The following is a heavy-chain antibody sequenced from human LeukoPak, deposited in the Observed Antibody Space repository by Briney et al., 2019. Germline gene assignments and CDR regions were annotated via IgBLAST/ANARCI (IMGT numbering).Heavy chain of an antibody. CDR3: ARDGHGDFWRARRTYYMDV. Sequence: PGGSLRLSCAASGFTFSSYEMNWVRQAPGKGLEWVSSISSSSSYIYYADSLKGRFTISRDNAKNSLYLQMNSLRAEDTAVYYCARDGHGDFWRARRTYYMDVWGKGTTVTVSS. J-gene: IGHJ6*03. CDR2: ISSSSSYI. D-gene: IGHD3-3*01. CDR1: GFTFSSYE. V-gene: IGHV3-21*01.